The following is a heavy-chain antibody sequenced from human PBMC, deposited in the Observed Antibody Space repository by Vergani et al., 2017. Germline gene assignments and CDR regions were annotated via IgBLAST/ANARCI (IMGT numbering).Heavy chain of an antibody. CDR1: GFTFSSHG. CDR2: IWYDGSNK. J-gene: IGHJ5*01. CDR3: ARRGNAKSLDS. V-gene: IGHV3-33*01. Sequence: QVQLVESEGGVVQPGRSLTLSCVASGFTFSSHGMHWVRQAPGKGLEWVAVIWYDGSNKYYGDSVKGRFTISRDNSKNTLYLQMNSLRVEDTAVYYCARRGNAKSLDSWGQGTLVTVSS.